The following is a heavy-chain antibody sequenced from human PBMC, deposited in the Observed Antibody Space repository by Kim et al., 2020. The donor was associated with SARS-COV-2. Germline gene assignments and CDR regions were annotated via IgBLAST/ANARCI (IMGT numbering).Heavy chain of an antibody. V-gene: IGHV3-23*01. D-gene: IGHD4-17*01. CDR3: AKDDTLSYGGLPFGMDV. CDR1: GFTFRNHA. J-gene: IGHJ6*02. Sequence: GGSLRLSCAASGFTFRNHAMTWVRQAPGKGLEWVSAISGSGDYTYYAGSVKGRFTISRDNSKNTLYLQMNSLRAEDTAVYYCAKDDTLSYGGLPFGMDVWGLGTTVIVSS. CDR2: ISGSGDYT.